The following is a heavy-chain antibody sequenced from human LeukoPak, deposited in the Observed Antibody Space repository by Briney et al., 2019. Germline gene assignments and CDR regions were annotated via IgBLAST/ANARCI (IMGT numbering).Heavy chain of an antibody. J-gene: IGHJ4*02. Sequence: ASVTVSCTVSGYTLTELSMHWVRQAPGKGLEWMGGFDPEDGETIYAQKFQGRVTMTEDTSTDTAYMELSSLRSEDTAVYYCATAAILYSYVTHWGQGTLVTVSS. D-gene: IGHD5-18*01. CDR1: GYTLTELS. CDR3: ATAAILYSYVTH. CDR2: FDPEDGET. V-gene: IGHV1-24*01.